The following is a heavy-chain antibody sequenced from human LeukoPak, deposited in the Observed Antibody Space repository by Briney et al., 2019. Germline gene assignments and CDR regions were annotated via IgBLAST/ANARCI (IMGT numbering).Heavy chain of an antibody. CDR1: GGTFSSYA. CDR2: IIPIFGTA. V-gene: IGHV1-69*05. CDR3: ASGVVVTEYYYYMDV. Sequence: SVKVSCKASGGTFSSYAISWVRQAPGQGLEWMGGIIPIFGTANYAQKFQGRVTITTDESTSTAYMELSSLRSEDTAVYYCASGVVVTEYYYYMDVWGKGTTVTVSS. D-gene: IGHD3-22*01. J-gene: IGHJ6*03.